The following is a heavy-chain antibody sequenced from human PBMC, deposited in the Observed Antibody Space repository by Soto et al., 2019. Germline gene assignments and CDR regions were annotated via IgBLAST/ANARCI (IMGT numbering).Heavy chain of an antibody. CDR2: ISSSSSTI. V-gene: IGHV3-48*02. CDR1: GFTFSSYS. CDR3: ARVNDGDYRADYYYGMDG. J-gene: IGHJ6*02. Sequence: PGGSLRLSCAASGFTFSSYSMNWVRQAPGKGLEWVSYISSSSSTIYYADSVKGRFTISRDNAKNSLYLQMNSLRDEDTAVYYCARVNDGDYRADYYYGMDGWGQGTTVTVSS. D-gene: IGHD4-17*01.